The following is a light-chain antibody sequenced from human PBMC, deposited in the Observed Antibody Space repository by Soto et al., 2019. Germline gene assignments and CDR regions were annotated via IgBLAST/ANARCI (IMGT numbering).Light chain of an antibody. J-gene: IGKJ1*01. V-gene: IGKV3D-15*01. CDR2: DAS. CDR1: QSVKNH. CDR3: QEYNAWPPGT. Sequence: EIGLTQSPATLSASSGEGITLSCGASQSVKNHLAWYQHKPGQAPRLLFYDASIRATGIPARFSAGGSGTEFTLVISSLQSEDAAVYYCQEYNAWPPGTFGRGIKVEIK.